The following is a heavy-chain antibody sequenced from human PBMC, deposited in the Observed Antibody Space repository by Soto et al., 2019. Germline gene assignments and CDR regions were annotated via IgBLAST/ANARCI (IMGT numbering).Heavy chain of an antibody. CDR3: ARHVKYYYDSSGTFDY. CDR1: GGSISSSSYY. V-gene: IGHV4-39*01. J-gene: IGHJ4*02. D-gene: IGHD3-22*01. Sequence: HSETLSLTCTVSGGSISSSSYYWGWIRQPPGKGLEWIGSIYYSGSTYYNPSLKSRVTISVDTSKNQFSLKLSSVTAADTAVYYCARHVKYYYDSSGTFDYWGQGTLVTVSS. CDR2: IYYSGST.